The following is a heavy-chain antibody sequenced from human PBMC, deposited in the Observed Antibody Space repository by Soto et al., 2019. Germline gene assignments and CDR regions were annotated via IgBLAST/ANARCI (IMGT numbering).Heavy chain of an antibody. D-gene: IGHD2-15*01. J-gene: IGHJ4*02. V-gene: IGHV4-34*01. CDR3: ARSSRDIVVVVADTPYFDY. CDR1: GGSFSGYY. CDR2: INHSGST. Sequence: PSETLSLTCAVYGGSFSGYYWSWIRQPPGKGLEWIGEINHSGSTNYNPSLKSRVTISVDTSKNQFSLKLSSVTAADTAVYYCARSSRDIVVVVADTPYFDYWGQGTLVTVSS.